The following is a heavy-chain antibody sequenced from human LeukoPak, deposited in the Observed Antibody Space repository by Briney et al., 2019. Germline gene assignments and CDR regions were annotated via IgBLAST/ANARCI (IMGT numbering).Heavy chain of an antibody. Sequence: SVKVSCKPSGGTFSNYVISWVRQAPGQGLEWMGGIIPMVGTANYAQKFQGRVTITTDESTSTGYMEMSSLRSEDTAVYYCARGYYYGSETYWHTNWFDPWGQGTPVTVSS. CDR1: GGTFSNYV. V-gene: IGHV1-69*05. J-gene: IGHJ5*02. CDR2: IIPMVGTA. D-gene: IGHD3-10*01. CDR3: ARGYYYGSETYWHTNWFDP.